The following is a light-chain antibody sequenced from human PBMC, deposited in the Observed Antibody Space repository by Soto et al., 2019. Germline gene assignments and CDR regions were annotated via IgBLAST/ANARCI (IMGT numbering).Light chain of an antibody. CDR3: GTWDDSLRAGV. CDR1: SSNIGNNY. J-gene: IGLJ3*02. V-gene: IGLV1-51*01. Sequence: QSVLTQPPSVSAAPGQKVTISCSGSSSNIGNNYVSWYQQLPGTAPKLLTYDNNKRPSGIPDRFSDSRSGTSATLDITGLQTRDEADYYCGTWDDSLRAGVFGGGTKLTVL. CDR2: DNN.